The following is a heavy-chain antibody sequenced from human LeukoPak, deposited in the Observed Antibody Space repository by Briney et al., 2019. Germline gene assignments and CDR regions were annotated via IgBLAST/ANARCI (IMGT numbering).Heavy chain of an antibody. J-gene: IGHJ5*02. Sequence: SVKVSCKASGYTFTSYYMHWVRQAPGQGLEWMGIINPSGGSTSYAQKFQGRVTMTRDTSTSTVYMELSSLRSEDTAVYYCARENWNYVEQGRGNWFDPWGQGTLVTVSS. D-gene: IGHD1-7*01. V-gene: IGHV1-46*01. CDR3: ARENWNYVEQGRGNWFDP. CDR2: INPSGGST. CDR1: GYTFTSYY.